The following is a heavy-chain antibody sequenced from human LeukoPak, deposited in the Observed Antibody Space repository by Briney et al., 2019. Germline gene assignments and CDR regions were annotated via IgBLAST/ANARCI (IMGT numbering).Heavy chain of an antibody. J-gene: IGHJ5*02. V-gene: IGHV1-18*04. CDR2: ISAYNGNT. Sequence: ASVKVSCKASGYTFTSYYMHWVRQAPGQGLEWMGWISAYNGNTNYAQKLQGRVTMTTDTSTSTAYMELRSLRSDDTAVYYCARVEGNYARFDPWGQGTLVTVSS. D-gene: IGHD3-16*01. CDR1: GYTFTSYY. CDR3: ARVEGNYARFDP.